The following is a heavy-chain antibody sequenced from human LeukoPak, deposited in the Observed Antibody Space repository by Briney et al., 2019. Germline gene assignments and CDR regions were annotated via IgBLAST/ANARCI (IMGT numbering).Heavy chain of an antibody. V-gene: IGHV3-48*03. J-gene: IGHJ3*02. D-gene: IGHD3-10*01. CDR3: ANSITMVRGVSWFGAFDI. CDR1: GFTFSSYE. Sequence: GSLRLSCAASGFTFSSYEMNWVRQAPGKGLEWVSYISSSGSTIYYADSVKGRFTISRDNSKNTLYLQMNSLRAEDTAVYYCANSITMVRGVSWFGAFDIWGQGTMVTVSS. CDR2: ISSSGSTI.